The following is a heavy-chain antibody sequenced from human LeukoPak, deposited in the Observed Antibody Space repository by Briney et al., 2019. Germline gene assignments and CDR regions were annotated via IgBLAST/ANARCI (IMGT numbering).Heavy chain of an antibody. V-gene: IGHV4-34*01. D-gene: IGHD3-10*01. J-gene: IGHJ5*02. CDR1: GGSFSGYY. CDR3: ARTLYGSGSYWFDP. CDR2: INHSGST. Sequence: SETLSLTCAVYGGSFSGYYWSWIRQPPGKGLEWIGEINHSGSTNYNPSLKSRVTMSVDTSKNQFSLKLSSVSAVDTAVYYCARTLYGSGSYWFDPWGQGTLVTVSS.